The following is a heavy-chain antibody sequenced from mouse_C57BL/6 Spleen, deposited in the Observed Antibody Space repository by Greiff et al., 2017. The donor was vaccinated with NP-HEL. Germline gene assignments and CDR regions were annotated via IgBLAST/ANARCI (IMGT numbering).Heavy chain of an antibody. CDR3: AREATTVVDYWYFDV. CDR2: INPGSGGT. V-gene: IGHV1-54*01. Sequence: QVQLQQSGAELVRPGTSVKVSCKASGYAFTNYLIEWVKQRPGQGLEWIGVINPGSGGTNYNEKFKGKATLTADKSSSTAYMQLSSLTSEDSAVYFCAREATTVVDYWYFDVWGTGTTVTVSS. J-gene: IGHJ1*03. D-gene: IGHD1-1*01. CDR1: GYAFTNYL.